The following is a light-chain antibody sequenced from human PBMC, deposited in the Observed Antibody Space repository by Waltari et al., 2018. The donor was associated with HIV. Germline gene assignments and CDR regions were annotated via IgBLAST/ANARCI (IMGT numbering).Light chain of an antibody. CDR1: QSVSSSY. Sequence: EIVLTQSPGTLSLSRGGRATLSCMASQSVSSSYLAWYQQKPGQAPSLLIYGTSSRATGIPDRFSGSGSGTDFTLTISRLEPEDFAVFYCQQYGSSPYTFGQGTKLEIK. V-gene: IGKV3-20*01. CDR3: QQYGSSPYT. CDR2: GTS. J-gene: IGKJ2*01.